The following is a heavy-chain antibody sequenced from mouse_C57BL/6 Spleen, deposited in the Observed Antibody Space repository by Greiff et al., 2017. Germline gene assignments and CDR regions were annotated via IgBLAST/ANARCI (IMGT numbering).Heavy chain of an antibody. Sequence: QVQLKQSGPELVKPGASVKISCKASGYAFSSSWMHWVKQRPGKGLEWIGRIYPGDGDTNYNQKFKGKAILTADKSSSTAYMGLRSLTSEDSAVYYCTRGLYDGYFDYWGQGTTLTVSS. CDR2: IYPGDGDT. D-gene: IGHD2-3*01. CDR3: TRGLYDGYFDY. CDR1: GYAFSSSW. V-gene: IGHV1-82*01. J-gene: IGHJ2*01.